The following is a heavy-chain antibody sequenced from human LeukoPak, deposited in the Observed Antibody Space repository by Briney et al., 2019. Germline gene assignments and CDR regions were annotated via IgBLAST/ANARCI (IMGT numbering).Heavy chain of an antibody. Sequence: ASVKVSCKASGYTFTSYGISWVRPAPGQGLEWMGWISAYNGNTNYAQKLQGRVTMTTDTSTSTAYMELRSLRSDDTAVYYCARGGYYYDSSGYPSHYWGQGTLVTVSS. V-gene: IGHV1-18*01. CDR3: ARGGYYYDSSGYPSHY. D-gene: IGHD3-22*01. J-gene: IGHJ4*02. CDR2: ISAYNGNT. CDR1: GYTFTSYG.